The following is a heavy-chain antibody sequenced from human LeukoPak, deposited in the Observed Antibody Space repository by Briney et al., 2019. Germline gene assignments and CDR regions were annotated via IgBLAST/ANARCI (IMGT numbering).Heavy chain of an antibody. CDR2: IYYSGST. Sequence: SETLSLTCTVSGGSISSYYWSWIRQPPGKGLEWIGYIYYSGSTNYNPSLKSRVTISVDTSKNQFPLKLSSVTAADTAVYYCANLDYYGMDVWGQGTTVTVSS. V-gene: IGHV4-59*01. J-gene: IGHJ6*02. CDR3: ANLDYYGMDV. CDR1: GGSISSYY.